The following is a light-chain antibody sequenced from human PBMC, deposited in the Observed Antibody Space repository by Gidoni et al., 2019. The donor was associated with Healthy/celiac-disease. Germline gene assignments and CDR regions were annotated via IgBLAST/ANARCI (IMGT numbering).Light chain of an antibody. J-gene: IGLJ3*02. CDR1: SSNIGSNT. CDR2: SNN. Sequence: VLTQPPSASGTPGQRVTISCSGSSSNIGSNTVNWYQQLPGTAPKLLIYSNNQRPSGVPDRFSGSKSGTSASLAISGLQSEDEADYYCAAWDDSLNGRWVFGGGTKLTVL. CDR3: AAWDDSLNGRWV. V-gene: IGLV1-44*01.